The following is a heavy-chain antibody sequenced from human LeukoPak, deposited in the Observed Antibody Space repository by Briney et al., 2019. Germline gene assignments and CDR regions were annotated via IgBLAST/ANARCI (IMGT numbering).Heavy chain of an antibody. J-gene: IGHJ4*02. V-gene: IGHV4-4*09. D-gene: IGHD3-3*01. CDR2: IYTSGST. Sequence: PSETLSLTCTVSGGSISSYYWSWIRQPPGKGLEWIGYIYTSGSTNYNPSLKSRVTISVDTSKNQFSLKLSSVTAADTAVYYCARGYDFWSGYHFDYWGQGTLVTVSS. CDR3: ARGYDFWSGYHFDY. CDR1: GGSISSYY.